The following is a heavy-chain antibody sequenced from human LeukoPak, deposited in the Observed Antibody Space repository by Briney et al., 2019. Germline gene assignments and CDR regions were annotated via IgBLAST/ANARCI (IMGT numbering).Heavy chain of an antibody. CDR3: AKVGHRGYSYGSFDY. Sequence: GGSLRLSCAASGFTFSSYAMSWVRQAPGKGLEWVSAISGSGGSTYYADSVKGRFTISRGNSKNTLYLQMNSLRAEDTAVYYCAKVGHRGYSYGSFDYWGQGTLVTVSS. D-gene: IGHD5-18*01. CDR1: GFTFSSYA. CDR2: ISGSGGST. V-gene: IGHV3-23*01. J-gene: IGHJ4*02.